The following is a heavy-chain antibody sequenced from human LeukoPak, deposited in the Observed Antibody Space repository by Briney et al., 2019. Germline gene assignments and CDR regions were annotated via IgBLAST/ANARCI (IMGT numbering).Heavy chain of an antibody. V-gene: IGHV1-69*05. Sequence: ASVKVSCKASGGTFSSYAISWVRQAPGQGLEWMGRVIPIFGTANYAQKFQGRVTITTDESTSTAYMELSSLRSEDTAVYYCASEYYDFWSGYYYYYMDVWGKGTTVTVSS. J-gene: IGHJ6*03. CDR1: GGTFSSYA. CDR3: ASEYYDFWSGYYYYYMDV. D-gene: IGHD3-3*01. CDR2: VIPIFGTA.